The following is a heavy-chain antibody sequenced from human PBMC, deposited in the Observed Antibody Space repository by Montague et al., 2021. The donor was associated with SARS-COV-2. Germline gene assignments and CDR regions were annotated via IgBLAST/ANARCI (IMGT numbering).Heavy chain of an antibody. J-gene: IGHJ4*02. Sequence: PALVKPTQTLTLTCTFSGFSLSTSGVGVGWIRQPPGKALEWLALIYWDXDNRYSPSLKSRLTTTKDTSKNQVVLTMTNMDPVDTATYYCAHSGYDILTGYLSLNDYWGQGALVTVSS. D-gene: IGHD3-9*01. V-gene: IGHV2-5*02. CDR3: AHSGYDILTGYLSLNDY. CDR1: GFSLSTSGVG. CDR2: IYWDXDN.